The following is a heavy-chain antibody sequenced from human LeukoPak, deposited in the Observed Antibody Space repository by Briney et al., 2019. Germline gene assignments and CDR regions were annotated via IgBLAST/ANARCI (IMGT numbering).Heavy chain of an antibody. CDR1: GYSISSSNW. V-gene: IGHV4-28*06. Sequence: SDTLSLTCAVSGYSISSSNWWGWIRQPPGKGLEWIGYIYYSGSTNYNPSLKSRVTMSVDTSKSQFSLKLSSVTALDTAVYYCAVSGWSDYWGQGTLVTVSS. D-gene: IGHD6-19*01. CDR3: AVSGWSDY. J-gene: IGHJ4*02. CDR2: IYYSGST.